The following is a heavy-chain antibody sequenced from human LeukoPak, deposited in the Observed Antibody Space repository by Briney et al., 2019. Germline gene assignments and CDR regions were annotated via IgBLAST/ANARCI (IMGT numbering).Heavy chain of an antibody. Sequence: GGSLRLSCAASGFTFSNYWMTWVRQAPGKGLEWVANIKQDVSEKYYVDSVKGRFTISRDNAKNSLYLQMNSLRAEDTAVYYCATSWGPDTSAFRWGRDGMDVWGQGTTVIVS. J-gene: IGHJ6*02. V-gene: IGHV3-7*03. CDR1: GFTFSNYW. CDR3: ATSWGPDTSAFRWGRDGMDV. D-gene: IGHD3-16*01. CDR2: IKQDVSEK.